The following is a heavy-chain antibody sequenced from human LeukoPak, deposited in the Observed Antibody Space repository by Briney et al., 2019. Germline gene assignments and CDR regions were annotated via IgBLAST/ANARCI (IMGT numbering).Heavy chain of an antibody. J-gene: IGHJ4*02. D-gene: IGHD2-21*02. V-gene: IGHV4-39*07. CDR1: GGSISSSSYY. CDR3: ARDCPPGGDCYSGYFDY. Sequence: PSETLSLTCTVSGGSISSSSYYWGWIRQPPGKGLEWIGSIYYSGSTYYNPSLKSRVTISVDTSKNQFSLKLSSVTAADTAVYYCARDCPPGGDCYSGYFDYWGQGTLVTVSS. CDR2: IYYSGST.